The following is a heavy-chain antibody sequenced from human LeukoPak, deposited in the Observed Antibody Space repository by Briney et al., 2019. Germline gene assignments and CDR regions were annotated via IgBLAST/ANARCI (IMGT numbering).Heavy chain of an antibody. D-gene: IGHD1-26*01. J-gene: IGHJ4*02. CDR2: INPNSGGT. V-gene: IGHV1-2*02. CDR3: AKARSGSYGDFDY. CDR1: GYTFTGYY. Sequence: ASVKVSCKASGYTFTGYYMHWVRQAPGQGLEWMGWINPNSGGTNYAQKFQGRVTMTRDTSISTAYMELSRLRAEDTALYYCAKARSGSYGDFDYWGQGTLVTVSS.